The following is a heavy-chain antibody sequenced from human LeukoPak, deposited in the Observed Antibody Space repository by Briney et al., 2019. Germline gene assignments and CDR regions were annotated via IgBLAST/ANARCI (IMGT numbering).Heavy chain of an antibody. CDR3: AKHSTGVEC. CDR2: ISGSGGST. J-gene: IGHJ2*01. V-gene: IGHV3-23*01. CDR1: GFTVITSF. D-gene: IGHD3-10*01. Sequence: GGSLRLSCAASGFTVITSFMSWVRQAPGKGLEWVSAISGSGGSTYYADSVKGRFTISRDNSKNTLYLQMNSLRAEDTAVYYCAKHSTGVECWGRGTLVTVSS.